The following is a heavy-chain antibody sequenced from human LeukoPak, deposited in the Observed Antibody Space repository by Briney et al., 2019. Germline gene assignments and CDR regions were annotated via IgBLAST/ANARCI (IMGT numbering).Heavy chain of an antibody. CDR2: IKSDGSDT. D-gene: IGHD1-26*01. J-gene: IGHJ4*02. V-gene: IGHV3-74*01. CDR3: AKSGGKMYLTSQPLDY. CDR1: GFTFSSYW. Sequence: GGSLRLSCEASGFTFSSYWMHWVRQAPGKGLVWVSRIKSDGSDTRYADSVKGRFTISRDNAKNTLYLQMKSLRVEDTAVYYCAKSGGKMYLTSQPLDYWGQGTLVTVSS.